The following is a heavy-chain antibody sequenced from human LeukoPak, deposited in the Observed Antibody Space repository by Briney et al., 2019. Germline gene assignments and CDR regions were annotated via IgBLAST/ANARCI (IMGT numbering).Heavy chain of an antibody. CDR1: GFTSTTYW. CDR2: IKEDGSEK. J-gene: IGHJ4*02. CDR3: ARDKDWICRNGLCFTGYSEY. V-gene: IGHV3-7*01. D-gene: IGHD2-8*01. Sequence: GGSVRLSCTTSGFTSTTYWVSWVRQAPGKGLEWVANIKEDGSEKHYVDSVRGRFTISRDNAKNSVYLQIDSLRAEDTAVFYCARDKDWICRNGLCFTGYSEYWGRGTPVTVS.